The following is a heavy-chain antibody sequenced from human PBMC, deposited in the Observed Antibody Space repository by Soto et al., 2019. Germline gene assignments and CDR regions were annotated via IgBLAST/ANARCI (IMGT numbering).Heavy chain of an antibody. CDR1: VFTFDDYA. Sequence: PRGSVRLSCAASVFTFDDYAMHWVRQAPGKGLEWVSLISWDGGSTYYADSVKGRFTISRDNSKNSLYLQMNSLRAEDTALYYCAKDTGGEVAGVYYSYGMDVWGQGTTVTVSS. D-gene: IGHD6-19*01. CDR2: ISWDGGST. V-gene: IGHV3-43D*04. CDR3: AKDTGGEVAGVYYSYGMDV. J-gene: IGHJ6*02.